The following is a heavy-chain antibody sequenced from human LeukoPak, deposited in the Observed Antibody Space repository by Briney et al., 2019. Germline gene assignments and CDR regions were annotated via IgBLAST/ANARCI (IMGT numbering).Heavy chain of an antibody. CDR3: AGGNSGDY. D-gene: IGHD4-23*01. V-gene: IGHV3-30*02. J-gene: IGHJ4*02. CDR1: GFTFSYYG. Sequence: GGSLRLSCAASGFTFSYYGMHWVRQAPGKGLEWVAFIRYDGSNKYYANSVKGRFTISRVNSKNTLYLQMDSLRAEDTAVYYCAGGNSGDYWGQGTLVTVSS. CDR2: IRYDGSNK.